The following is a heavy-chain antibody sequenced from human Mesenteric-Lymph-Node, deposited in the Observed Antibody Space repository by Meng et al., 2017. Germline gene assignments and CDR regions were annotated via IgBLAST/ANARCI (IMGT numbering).Heavy chain of an antibody. J-gene: IGHJ4*01. V-gene: IGHV3-74*01. CDR3: ARGGVMGGCDY. CDR2: MNSDGSNI. Sequence: EFQLVESGGGLVQPGGSWRLSCAAAGFTFSSDWMDLLRQAPGKGLVWVSDMNSDGSNIRYAESVKGRFTMFRENAKNTLDLQMNSLRPEEKAVYYCARGGVMGGCDYWGHGTLVTVSS. D-gene: IGHD3-16*01. CDR1: GFTFSSDW.